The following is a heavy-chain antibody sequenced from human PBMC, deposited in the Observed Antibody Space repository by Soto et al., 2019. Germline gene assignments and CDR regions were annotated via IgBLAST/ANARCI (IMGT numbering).Heavy chain of an antibody. J-gene: IGHJ4*02. D-gene: IGHD4-17*01. CDR1: GGSISSGDYY. Sequence: SETLSLTCTVSGGSISSGDYYWSWIRQPPGKGLEWIGYIYYSGSTYYNPSLKSRVTISVDTSKNQFSLKLSSVTAADTAVYYCARDRAPDYGDYFDYWGQGTLVTVSS. CDR3: ARDRAPDYGDYFDY. V-gene: IGHV4-30-4*01. CDR2: IYYSGST.